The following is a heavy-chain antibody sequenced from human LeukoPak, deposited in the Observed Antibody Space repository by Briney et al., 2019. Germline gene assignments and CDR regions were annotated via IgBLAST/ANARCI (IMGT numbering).Heavy chain of an antibody. CDR2: IYYSGST. J-gene: IGHJ6*03. V-gene: IGHV4-59*11. CDR3: ARGGSGYDSYYYYYMDV. CDR1: GGSISSHY. Sequence: PSETLSLTCTVSGGSISSHYWSWIRQPPGKGLEWIGYIYYSGSTNYNPSLKSRVTISVDTSKNQFSLKLSSVTAADTAVYYCARGGSGYDSYYYYYMDVWGKGTTVTVSS. D-gene: IGHD5-12*01.